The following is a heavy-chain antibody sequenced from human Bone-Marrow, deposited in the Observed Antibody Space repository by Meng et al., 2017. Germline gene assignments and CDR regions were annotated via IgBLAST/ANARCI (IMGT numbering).Heavy chain of an antibody. V-gene: IGHV3-23*01. CDR3: AKRSCSGGSCYTFFDY. Sequence: EGSLRLSCAASGFTFSSYALSWVRQAPGKGLEWVSGITTSGDSTYYEDSVKGRLTISRDNSKNMLFLQMNSLRVEDTAVYYCAKRSCSGGSCYTFFDYWGQGTLVTVSS. D-gene: IGHD2-15*01. CDR1: GFTFSSYA. CDR2: ITTSGDST. J-gene: IGHJ4*02.